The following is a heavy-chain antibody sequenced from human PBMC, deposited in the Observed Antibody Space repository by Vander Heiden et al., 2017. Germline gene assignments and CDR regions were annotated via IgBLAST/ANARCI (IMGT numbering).Heavy chain of an antibody. J-gene: IGHJ4*02. Sequence: GGLVKPGGSLRLSGAVSGFTVSNAWAEWVRQAPGKGLEWVGRIKRRTDGETTDYAAPVKGRFVISRDDSKNTLYLQMNSLKTDDTAVYYCTTGYCSGGDCYSLNYWGQGTLVTVSS. D-gene: IGHD2-15*01. CDR2: IKRRTDGETT. V-gene: IGHV3-15*01. CDR1: GFTVSNAW. CDR3: TTGYCSGGDCYSLNY.